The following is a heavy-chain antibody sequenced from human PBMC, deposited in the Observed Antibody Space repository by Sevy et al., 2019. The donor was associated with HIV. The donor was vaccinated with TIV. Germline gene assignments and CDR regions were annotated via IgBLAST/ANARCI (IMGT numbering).Heavy chain of an antibody. Sequence: ASVKVSCKASGYTFTSYGISWVRQAPGQGLEWMGWISAYNGNTNYAQKLQGRVTMTTDKSTSTAYMELRSLRSDDTAGYYCAREYYDFWSGYSGPWYYYYGMDVWGQGTTVTVSS. V-gene: IGHV1-18*01. J-gene: IGHJ6*02. CDR1: GYTFTSYG. CDR3: AREYYDFWSGYSGPWYYYYGMDV. CDR2: ISAYNGNT. D-gene: IGHD3-3*01.